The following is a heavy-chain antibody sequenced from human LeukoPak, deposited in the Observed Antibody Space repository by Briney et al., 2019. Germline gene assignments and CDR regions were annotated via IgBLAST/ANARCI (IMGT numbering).Heavy chain of an antibody. CDR2: ISYDGSNK. CDR3: ARDINWGLPYWGIDY. D-gene: IGHD7-27*01. CDR1: GFTFSNYG. Sequence: GGSLRLSCAASGFTFSNYGMHWVRQAPGKGLEWVAVISYDGSNKYYADSVKGRFTISRDNSKNTLYLQMNSLRAEDTAVYYRARDINWGLPYWGIDYWGQGTLVTVSS. V-gene: IGHV3-30*03. J-gene: IGHJ4*02.